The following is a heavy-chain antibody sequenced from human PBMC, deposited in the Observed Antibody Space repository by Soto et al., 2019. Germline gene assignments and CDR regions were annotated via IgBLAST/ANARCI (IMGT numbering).Heavy chain of an antibody. CDR2: ISGYNGNT. CDR3: AGADFVVRGVYYCSGTDG. J-gene: IGHJ6*02. CDR1: GYTFSSYG. Sequence: QAQLVQSGAEVKKPGASVKVSCTASGYTFSSYGITWVRQAPGQGLEWMAWISGYNGNTNYTQNLQGRVTMTTDTSTTTAYMGRRSLRSDDPAVNYCAGADFVVRGVYYCSGTDGWGQGTRVTVSS. V-gene: IGHV1-18*01. D-gene: IGHD3-10*01.